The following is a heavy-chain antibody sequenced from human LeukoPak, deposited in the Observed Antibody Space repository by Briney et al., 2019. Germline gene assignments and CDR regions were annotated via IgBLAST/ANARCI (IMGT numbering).Heavy chain of an antibody. V-gene: IGHV4-4*02. J-gene: IGHJ6*02. CDR2: IYHSGST. CDR1: GGSISSSNW. Sequence: PSETLSLTCAVSGGSISSSNWWSWVRQPPGKGLEWIGEIYHSGSTNYNPSLKSRVTISVDTSKNQFSLKLSSVTAADTAVYYCARDKWFTTYYYYGMDVWGQGTTVTVSS. CDR3: ARDKWFTTYYYYGMDV. D-gene: IGHD3-22*01.